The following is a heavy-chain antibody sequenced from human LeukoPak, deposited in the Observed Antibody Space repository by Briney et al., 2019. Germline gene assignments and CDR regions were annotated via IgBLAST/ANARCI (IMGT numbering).Heavy chain of an antibody. V-gene: IGHV3-15*01. CDR3: TTYSSGWYPNY. CDR2: IKSKTDGGTT. Sequence: GGSLRLSCAASGFTFSNAWMSWVRQAPGKGLGWVGRIKSKTDGGTTDYAAPVKGRFTISRDDSKNTLYLQMNSLKTEDTAVYYCTTYSSGWYPNYWGQGTLVTVSS. D-gene: IGHD6-19*01. J-gene: IGHJ4*02. CDR1: GFTFSNAW.